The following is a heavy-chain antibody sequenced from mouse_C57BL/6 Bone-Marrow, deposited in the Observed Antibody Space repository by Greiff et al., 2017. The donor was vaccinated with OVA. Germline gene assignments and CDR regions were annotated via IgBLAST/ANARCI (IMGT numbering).Heavy chain of an antibody. CDR3: ARRDYYGSSFARDV. Sequence: EVKLMESGGGLVQPGGSLKLSCAASGFTFSDYYMYWVRQTPEKRLAWVAYLSNGGGSTYYPDTVKGRFTISRDNAKHTLYLQMSRLKSEDTAMYYCARRDYYGSSFARDVWGTGTTVTVSS. V-gene: IGHV5-12*01. CDR2: LSNGGGST. J-gene: IGHJ1*03. CDR1: GFTFSDYY. D-gene: IGHD1-1*01.